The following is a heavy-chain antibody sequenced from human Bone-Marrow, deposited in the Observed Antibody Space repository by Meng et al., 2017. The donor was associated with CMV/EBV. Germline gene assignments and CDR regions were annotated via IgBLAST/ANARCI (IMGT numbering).Heavy chain of an antibody. J-gene: IGHJ4*02. CDR1: AFYFWSAW. CDR2: IKSKADGEAT. Sequence: SLTPSSLVYAFYFWSAWTTWVRQAPGKGLEWVGRIKSKADGEATDYAAPVKGRFTISRDDSQNTLFLQMNSLKTDDTAVYYCAADIPSAIYPLDFWGQGTLVTVSS. V-gene: IGHV3-15*01. D-gene: IGHD2/OR15-2a*01. CDR3: AADIPSAIYPLDF.